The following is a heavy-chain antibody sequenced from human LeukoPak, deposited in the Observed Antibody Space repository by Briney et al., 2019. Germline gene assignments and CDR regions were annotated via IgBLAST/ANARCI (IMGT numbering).Heavy chain of an antibody. D-gene: IGHD2-2*01. CDR3: ARHYCRSTSCFLDY. Sequence: SGTLSLRCRVSGGSINGYYWSWIRQSPGKGLEWIARIYSLRSTIYCPSFQSRFIMSLDTSKKHFSLNLTSVTAADTAVYFCARHYCRSTSCFLDYWGQGTLVTVSS. CDR2: IYSLRST. CDR1: GGSINGYY. V-gene: IGHV4-4*07. J-gene: IGHJ4*02.